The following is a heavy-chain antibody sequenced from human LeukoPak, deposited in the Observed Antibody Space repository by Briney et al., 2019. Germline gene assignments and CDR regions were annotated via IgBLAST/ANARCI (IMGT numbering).Heavy chain of an antibody. V-gene: IGHV1-8*01. CDR2: MNPNSCNT. Sequence: ASVKVSCKASGYTFTSYDINWVRQATGQGRDWMGWMNPNSCNTGYAQKFQGRVTMTRNTSISTAYMELSSLRSEDTAVYYCARVASRVVVVTARFDPWGQGTLVTVSS. CDR3: ARVASRVVVVTARFDP. J-gene: IGHJ5*02. CDR1: GYTFTSYD. D-gene: IGHD2-2*01.